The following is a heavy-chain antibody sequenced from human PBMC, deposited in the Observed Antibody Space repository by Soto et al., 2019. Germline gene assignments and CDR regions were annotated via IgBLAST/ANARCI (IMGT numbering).Heavy chain of an antibody. CDR2: IKSKTDGGTT. CDR3: TTGPGGGYYGSGG. D-gene: IGHD3-10*01. CDR1: GFTFSNAW. Sequence: EVQLVESGGGLVKPGGSLRLSCAASGFTFSNAWMNWVRQAPGKGLEWVGRIKSKTDGGTTDYAAPVKGRFTISRDDSKNTQYLQMNSLKTEDTAVYYCTTGPGGGYYGSGGWGQGTTVTVSS. V-gene: IGHV3-15*07. J-gene: IGHJ6*02.